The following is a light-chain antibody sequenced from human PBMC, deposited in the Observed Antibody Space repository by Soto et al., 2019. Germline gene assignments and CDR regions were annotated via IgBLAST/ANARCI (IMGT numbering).Light chain of an antibody. CDR2: GAS. J-gene: IGKJ5*01. CDR3: QQYSKWPIT. CDR1: QNIGSN. Sequence: EIMLAQSPATLSVSTRQTAILSCRASQNIGSNLAWYQQKPGQAPRLLIYGASTRATGIPARSSGSGSETEFTLTITSLQSEDFAVYHCQQYSKWPITFGQGTRLEI. V-gene: IGKV3-15*01.